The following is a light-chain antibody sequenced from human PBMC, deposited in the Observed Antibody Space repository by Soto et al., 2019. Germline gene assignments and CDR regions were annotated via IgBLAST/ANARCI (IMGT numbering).Light chain of an antibody. CDR1: NNDVGADNY. J-gene: IGLJ3*02. CDR3: SSYTRSSTVV. CDR2: DVS. Sequence: QSALTQPASVSGSPGQSITISCTGSNNDVGADNYVSWYQQHPGKAPKTMIYDVSNRPSGVSNRFSGSKSGNTASLTISGLQAEDESDYYCSSYTRSSTVVFGGGTKLTVL. V-gene: IGLV2-14*03.